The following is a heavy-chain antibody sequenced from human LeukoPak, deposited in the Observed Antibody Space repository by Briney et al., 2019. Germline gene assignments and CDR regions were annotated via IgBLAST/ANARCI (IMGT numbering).Heavy chain of an antibody. CDR2: IWSDGNNK. Sequence: QPGESLRLSCAASGFTFSSYAMHWVRQAPGKGLEWVAIIWSDGNNKYYADSVEGRFTISRDTSKNTLFLQMNSLRAEDTAVYYCARGQPGVAAAGNLDYWGQGTLVTVSS. CDR3: ARGQPGVAAAGNLDY. V-gene: IGHV3-33*01. J-gene: IGHJ4*02. CDR1: GFTFSSYA. D-gene: IGHD6-13*01.